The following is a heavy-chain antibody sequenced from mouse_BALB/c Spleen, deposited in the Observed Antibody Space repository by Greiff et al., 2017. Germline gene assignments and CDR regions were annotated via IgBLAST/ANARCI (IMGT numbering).Heavy chain of an antibody. J-gene: IGHJ4*01. D-gene: IGHD4-1*02. V-gene: IGHV5-12-1*01. CDR1: GFAFSSYD. Sequence: EVQLVESGGGLVKPGGSLKLSCAASGFAFSSYDMSWVRQTPEKRLEWVAYISSGGGSTYYPDTVKGRFTISRDNAKNTLYLQMSSLKSEDTAMYYCARHHNWDGGAMDYGGEGTSVTVSS. CDR3: ARHHNWDGGAMDY. CDR2: ISSGGGST.